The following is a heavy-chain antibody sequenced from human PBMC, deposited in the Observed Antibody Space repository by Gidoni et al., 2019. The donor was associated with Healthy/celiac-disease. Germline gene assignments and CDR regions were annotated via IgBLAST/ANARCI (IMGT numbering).Heavy chain of an antibody. Sequence: EVQLVEAGGGLVPPGASLPLACASAGFRFSGSAIHWVRQASGKGLEWVGSIRSKANSYATVYAASVKGRFTISRDDSKNTAYLKMNSLKTEDTAVYYCTTPGDYGDDYWGQGTLVTVSS. CDR3: TTPGDYGDDY. CDR2: IRSKANSYAT. CDR1: GFRFSGSA. D-gene: IGHD4-17*01. V-gene: IGHV3-73*01. J-gene: IGHJ4*02.